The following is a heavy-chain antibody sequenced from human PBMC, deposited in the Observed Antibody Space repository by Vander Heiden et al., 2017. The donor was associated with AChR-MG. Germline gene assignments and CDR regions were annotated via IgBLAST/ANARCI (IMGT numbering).Heavy chain of an antibody. CDR1: GFAFYIYA. V-gene: IGHV3-23*01. Sequence: EEELLESGGGLVQPGRSLRFSCEASGFAFYIYALNWVLQGPGKGLEWVSVIIGSGSSTFYADSVKGRFTMSRDNSKNTLYLQMESLRPEDTAVYYCTKEATIAAANSRHTNWGQGTLVTVSS. D-gene: IGHD6-13*01. J-gene: IGHJ3*01. CDR3: TKEATIAAANSRHTN. CDR2: IIGSGSST.